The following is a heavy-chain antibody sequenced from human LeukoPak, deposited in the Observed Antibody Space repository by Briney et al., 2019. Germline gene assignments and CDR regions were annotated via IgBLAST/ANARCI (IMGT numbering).Heavy chain of an antibody. D-gene: IGHD1-20*01. CDR2: INPNSGGT. V-gene: IGHV1-2*02. CDR1: GYTLTGYY. CDR3: ANRYNWKDFKSNACDI. J-gene: IGHJ3*02. Sequence: ASVKVSCKATGYTLTGYYFHCVRQAPGQGLEWMGWINPNSGGTNYAQKFQGRVTMTRDTSIRAAYMELSRLRSDDTAVYYCANRYNWKDFKSNACDIWGQGTMLTVSS.